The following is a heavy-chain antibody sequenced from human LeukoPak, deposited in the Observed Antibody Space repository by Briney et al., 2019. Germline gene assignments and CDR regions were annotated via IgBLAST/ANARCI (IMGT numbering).Heavy chain of an antibody. CDR1: GFTFSSYS. Sequence: PGGSLRLSCAASGFTFSSYSMNWVRQAPGKGLEWVSSISSSSSYICYADSVKGRFTISRDNAKNSLYLQMNSLRAEDTAVYYCARHVLRYFDWSNYGMDVWGQGTTVTVSS. V-gene: IGHV3-21*01. J-gene: IGHJ6*02. D-gene: IGHD3-9*01. CDR2: ISSSSSYI. CDR3: ARHVLRYFDWSNYGMDV.